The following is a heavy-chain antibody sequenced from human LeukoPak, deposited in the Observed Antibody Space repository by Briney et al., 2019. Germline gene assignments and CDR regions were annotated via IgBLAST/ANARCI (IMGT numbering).Heavy chain of an antibody. CDR3: ARDVVAAAGTWDY. D-gene: IGHD6-13*01. J-gene: IGHJ4*02. CDR1: GDSISSFY. Sequence: SETLSLTCTVSGDSISSFYWSWIRQPAGKGLEWIGRIYSSGSTNYNPSLESRVTMSVDTSKNQLSLKLSSVTAADTAVYYCARDVVAAAGTWDYWGQGTLVTVSS. V-gene: IGHV4-4*07. CDR2: IYSSGST.